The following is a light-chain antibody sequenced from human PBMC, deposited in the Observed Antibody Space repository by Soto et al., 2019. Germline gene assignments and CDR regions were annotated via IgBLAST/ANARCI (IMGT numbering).Light chain of an antibody. CDR2: DNN. CDR3: GTWDNSLSAVV. Sequence: QSVLTQPPSVSAAPGQKVTISCSGSSSNIGNKYVSWYQQLPGTAPKLLIYDNNKRPSGIPDRFSGSKSGTSATLGITGLQTGDEADYYCGTWDNSLSAVVFGGGTKVTVL. CDR1: SSNIGNKY. J-gene: IGLJ2*01. V-gene: IGLV1-51*01.